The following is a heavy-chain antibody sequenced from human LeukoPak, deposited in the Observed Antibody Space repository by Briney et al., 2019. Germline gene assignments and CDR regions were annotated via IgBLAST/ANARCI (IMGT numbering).Heavy chain of an antibody. CDR3: ARDTIFGVGAAFDI. CDR1: GCTFTGYY. D-gene: IGHD3-3*01. CDR2: INPNSGGT. J-gene: IGHJ3*02. Sequence: ASVKVSCKASGCTFTGYYMHWVRQAPGQGLEWMGWINPNSGGTNYAQKFQGRVTMTRDTSISTAYMELSRLRSDDTAVYYCARDTIFGVGAAFDIWGQGTMVTVSS. V-gene: IGHV1-2*02.